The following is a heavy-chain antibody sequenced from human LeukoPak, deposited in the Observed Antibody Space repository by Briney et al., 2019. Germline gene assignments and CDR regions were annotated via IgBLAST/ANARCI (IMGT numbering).Heavy chain of an antibody. CDR2: ISYSGSP. J-gene: IGHJ4*02. CDR1: GASISRYY. Sequence: SETLSLTCTVSGASISRYYWSWIRQPPGKGLEWIGYISYSGSPNYNPSPKSRVTISADTSKNQFSLNLSSVTAADTAVYYCARVGHIVAAGTYDWWGQGTLVTVSS. CDR3: ARVGHIVAAGTYDW. D-gene: IGHD6-13*01. V-gene: IGHV4-59*08.